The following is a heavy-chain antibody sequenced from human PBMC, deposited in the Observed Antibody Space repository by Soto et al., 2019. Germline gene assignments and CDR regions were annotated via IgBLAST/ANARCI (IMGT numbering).Heavy chain of an antibody. J-gene: IGHJ4*02. CDR3: VKGHSDSYYYFDY. V-gene: IGHV3-23*01. CDR1: GFTFSFCA. Sequence: EVQLLESGGGLVQPGGSLRLSCAASGFTFSFCAMSWVRQAPGKGLKWVSSIRGSGGDTYYADSVRGRFTISRDNSKNTLYLPMHSLRVVDTGVYYCVKGHSDSYYYFDYWGQGTLVTVSS. D-gene: IGHD3-22*01. CDR2: IRGSGGDT.